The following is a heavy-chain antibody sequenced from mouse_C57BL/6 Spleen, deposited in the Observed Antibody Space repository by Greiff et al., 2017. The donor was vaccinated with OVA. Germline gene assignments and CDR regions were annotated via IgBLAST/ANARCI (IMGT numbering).Heavy chain of an antibody. J-gene: IGHJ1*03. V-gene: IGHV1-26*01. CDR3: ARLDWDVKEYFDV. D-gene: IGHD4-1*01. CDR2: INPNNGGT. CDR1: GYTFTDYY. Sequence: EVQLQQSGPELVKPGASVKISCKASGYTFTDYYMNWVKQSHGKSLEWIGDINPNNGGTSYNQKFKGKATLTVDKSSSTAYMELRSLTSEDSAVYYCARLDWDVKEYFDVWGTGTTVTVSS.